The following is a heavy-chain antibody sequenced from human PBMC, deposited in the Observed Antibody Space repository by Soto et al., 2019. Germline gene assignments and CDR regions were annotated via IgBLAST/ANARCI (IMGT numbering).Heavy chain of an antibody. V-gene: IGHV1-2*02. J-gene: IGHJ4*02. Sequence: ASVKVSCKASGYSFSIYYINWVRQAPGQGLEWLGWINHNTGATNSAQIFEGRVTMTRDTSTTTAYMELTRLTSGDSAVYYCARDRDYGNFDHWGQGTLVTVSS. D-gene: IGHD3-10*01. CDR3: ARDRDYGNFDH. CDR2: INHNTGAT. CDR1: GYSFSIYY.